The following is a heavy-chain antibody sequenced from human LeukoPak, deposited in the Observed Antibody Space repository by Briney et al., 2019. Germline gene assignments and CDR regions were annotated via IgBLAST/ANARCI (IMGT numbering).Heavy chain of an antibody. CDR1: GFIFSNYW. D-gene: IGHD3-22*01. J-gene: IGHJ4*02. V-gene: IGHV3-7*01. CDR3: ARTYESSGYDNGHYFDF. Sequence: GGSLRLSCAASGFIFSNYWMSWVRQAPGKGLEWVANIKPDGSEKYYVDSLKGRFTISRDNAKNSLYLQMNSLRVEDTAVYYCARTYESSGYDNGHYFDFWGQGTLVTVSS. CDR2: IKPDGSEK.